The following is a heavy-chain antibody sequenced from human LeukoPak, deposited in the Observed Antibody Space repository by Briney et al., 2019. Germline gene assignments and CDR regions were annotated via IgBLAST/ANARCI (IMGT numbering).Heavy chain of an antibody. CDR1: GLAFSSYW. CDR3: VGEWLGNS. J-gene: IGHJ4*02. CDR2: IKQDGSVK. D-gene: IGHD3-10*01. V-gene: IGHV3-7*01. Sequence: GGSLRLSCAASGLAFSSYWMGWVRQAPGKGLEWVANIKQDGSVKNYVDSVKGRFTISRDNAKSSLYLQMNSLRAEDTAVYYCVGEWLGNSWGQGTLVTVSS.